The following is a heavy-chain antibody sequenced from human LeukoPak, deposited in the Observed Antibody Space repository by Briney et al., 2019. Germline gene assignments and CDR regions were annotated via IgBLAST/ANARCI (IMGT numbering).Heavy chain of an antibody. CDR2: MNPNSGNT. J-gene: IGHJ4*02. D-gene: IGHD5-24*01. V-gene: IGHV1-8*01. CDR1: GYTFTSYD. CDR3: ARGSKRWLQFPDY. Sequence: ASVTVSCKASGYTFTSYDINWVRQAPGQGLEWMGWMNPNSGNTGYAQKFQGRVTMTRNTSISTAYMELSSLRSEDTAVYYCARGSKRWLQFPDYWGQGTLVAVSS.